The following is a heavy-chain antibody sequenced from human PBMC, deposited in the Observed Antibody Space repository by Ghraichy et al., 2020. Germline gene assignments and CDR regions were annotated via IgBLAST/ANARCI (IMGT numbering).Heavy chain of an antibody. V-gene: IGHV4-39*01. Sequence: SETLSLTCTVSGGSISSSSYYWGWIRQPPGKGLEWIGSIYYSGSTYYNPSLKSRVTISVDTSKNQFSLKLSSVTAADTAVYYCARSRAYYYDSSGYYSGRQGRSPGAFDIWGQGTMVTVSS. CDR1: GGSISSSSYY. CDR2: IYYSGST. J-gene: IGHJ3*02. CDR3: ARSRAYYYDSSGYYSGRQGRSPGAFDI. D-gene: IGHD3-22*01.